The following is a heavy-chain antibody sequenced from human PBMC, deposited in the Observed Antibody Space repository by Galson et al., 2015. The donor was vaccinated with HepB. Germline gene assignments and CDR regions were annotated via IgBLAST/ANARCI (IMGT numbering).Heavy chain of an antibody. V-gene: IGHV3-15*01. Sequence: SLRLSCAASGFTFSNAWMSWVRQAPGKGLEWVGRIKSKTDGGTTDYAAPVKGRFTISRDDSKNTLYLQMNSLRAEDTAVYYCARVDYYGSSGYPDYWGQGTLVTVSS. J-gene: IGHJ4*02. CDR3: ARVDYYGSSGYPDY. CDR2: IKSKTDGGTT. D-gene: IGHD3-22*01. CDR1: GFTFSNAW.